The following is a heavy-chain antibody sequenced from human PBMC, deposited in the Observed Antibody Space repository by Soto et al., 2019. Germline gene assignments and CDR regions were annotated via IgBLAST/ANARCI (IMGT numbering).Heavy chain of an antibody. CDR3: ARDFAYFDS. Sequence: SETLSLTCTVSGGSVKSGSYSWSWILQPPGKGLEWIGYVYHTGRTSYNPSLKSRVSISMDTSKNQFSLNLDYVTAADTAVYFCARDFAYFDSWGQGTLVTVSS. D-gene: IGHD3-3*01. CDR2: VYHTGRT. J-gene: IGHJ4*02. CDR1: GGSVKSGSYS. V-gene: IGHV4-61*01.